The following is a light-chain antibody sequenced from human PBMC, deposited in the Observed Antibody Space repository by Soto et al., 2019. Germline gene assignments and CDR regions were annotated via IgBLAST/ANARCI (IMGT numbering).Light chain of an antibody. V-gene: IGKV3-15*01. Sequence: EIVMTQSPATLSVSPGERATLSCRASQSVSSNLAWYQQKPGQAPRLLIYGASTRATGIPARFSCSGSGTEFTLTISSLQSEDFAVYYCQHYNTWPRTFGQGTKVEIK. J-gene: IGKJ1*01. CDR1: QSVSSN. CDR2: GAS. CDR3: QHYNTWPRT.